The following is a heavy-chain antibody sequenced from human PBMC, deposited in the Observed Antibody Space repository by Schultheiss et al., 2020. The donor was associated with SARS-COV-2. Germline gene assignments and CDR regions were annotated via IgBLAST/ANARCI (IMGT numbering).Heavy chain of an antibody. V-gene: IGHV1-18*04. CDR2: ISAYNGNT. CDR3: ARDWGLYCSSTSCYYSDY. CDR1: GYTFTSYG. J-gene: IGHJ4*02. D-gene: IGHD2-2*01. Sequence: ASVKVSCKASGYTFTSYGISWVRQAPGQGLEWMGWISAYNGNTNYAQKLQGRVTMTTDTSTSTAYMELRSLRSDDTAVYYCARDWGLYCSSTSCYYSDYWGQGTLVTVSS.